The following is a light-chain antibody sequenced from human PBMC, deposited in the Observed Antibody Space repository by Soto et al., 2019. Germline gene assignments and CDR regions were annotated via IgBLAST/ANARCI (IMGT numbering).Light chain of an antibody. Sequence: QSALAQPASVSGSPGQSITISCTGSSSDVGSDKFVSWFQQNPGKAPKLMIYEGTKRPSGVSNRFSGSKSGNTASLTISGLQAEDDADYYCCSYAGNSTWVFGGGTKLTVL. CDR2: EGT. J-gene: IGLJ3*02. V-gene: IGLV2-23*01. CDR1: SSDVGSDKF. CDR3: CSYAGNSTWV.